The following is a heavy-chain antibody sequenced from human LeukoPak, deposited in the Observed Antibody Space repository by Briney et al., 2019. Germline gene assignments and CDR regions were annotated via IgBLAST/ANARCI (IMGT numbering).Heavy chain of an antibody. CDR1: GGSISSYY. CDR3: ARNNYDIFAAYSPYFDY. Sequence: SETLSLTCTVSGGSISSYYWNWIRQSPGQGLEWIGDIYYSGSTNYNPSLQSRVTISADTSKNQFSLNLSSVTAAHTAVYYCARNNYDIFAAYSPYFDYWGKGTLVTVSS. J-gene: IGHJ4*02. D-gene: IGHD3-9*01. V-gene: IGHV4-59*01. CDR2: IYYSGST.